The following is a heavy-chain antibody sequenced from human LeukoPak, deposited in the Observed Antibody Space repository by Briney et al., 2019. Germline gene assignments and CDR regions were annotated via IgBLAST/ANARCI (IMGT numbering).Heavy chain of an antibody. D-gene: IGHD6-19*01. Sequence: GRSLRLSCAASGFTFSSYAMHWVRQAPGKGLEWVAVIWYDGSNKYYADSVKGRFTISRDNSKNTLYLQMNSLRAEDTALYYCARRYSSGWYYFDYWGQGTLVTVPS. CDR3: ARRYSSGWYYFDY. CDR2: IWYDGSNK. V-gene: IGHV3-33*01. CDR1: GFTFSSYA. J-gene: IGHJ4*02.